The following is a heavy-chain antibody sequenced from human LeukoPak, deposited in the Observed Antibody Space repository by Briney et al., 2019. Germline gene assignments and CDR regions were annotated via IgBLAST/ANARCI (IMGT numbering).Heavy chain of an antibody. CDR1: GFTFSNYA. V-gene: IGHV3-30-3*01. Sequence: GGSLRLSCAASGFTFSNYAMHWVRQAPGKGLEWVAFISYDENNKYYADSVKGRFTISRDNSKNTLYLQLNRVRAEDTAVFYCARGSSGYYYGELDYWGQGTLVTVSS. J-gene: IGHJ4*02. CDR2: ISYDENNK. D-gene: IGHD3-22*01. CDR3: ARGSSGYYYGELDY.